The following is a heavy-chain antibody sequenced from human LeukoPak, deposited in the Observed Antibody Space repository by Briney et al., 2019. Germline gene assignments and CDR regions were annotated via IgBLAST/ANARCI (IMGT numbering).Heavy chain of an antibody. Sequence: ASVKVSCKASGYTFTGYYMHWVRQAPGQGLEWMGWINPNSGGTNYAQKFQGRVTMTRDTSISTAYMELSRPRSDDTAVYYCARVEVVATIPFDYWGQGTLVAVSS. CDR1: GYTFTGYY. J-gene: IGHJ4*02. CDR3: ARVEVVATIPFDY. CDR2: INPNSGGT. D-gene: IGHD5-12*01. V-gene: IGHV1-2*02.